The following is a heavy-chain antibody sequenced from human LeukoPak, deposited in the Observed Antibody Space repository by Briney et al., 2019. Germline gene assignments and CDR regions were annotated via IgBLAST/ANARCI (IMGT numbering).Heavy chain of an antibody. CDR2: IYYSGTT. Sequence: SSETLSLTCTVSGGSISSRGFYWSWIRQHPGKGLEWIGYIYYSGTTYYNPSLKSRVTISADTSKNEFSLKLSSVTAADTAIYYCATRSTGVAATFDSWGQGALVTVSS. V-gene: IGHV4-31*03. J-gene: IGHJ4*02. CDR3: ATRSTGVAATFDS. CDR1: GGSISSRGFY. D-gene: IGHD2-15*01.